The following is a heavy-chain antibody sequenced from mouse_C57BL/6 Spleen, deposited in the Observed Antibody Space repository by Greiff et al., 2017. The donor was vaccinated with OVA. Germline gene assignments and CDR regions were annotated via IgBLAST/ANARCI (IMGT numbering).Heavy chain of an antibody. Sequence: QVQLQQSGAELARPGASVRLSCKASGYTFTSYGISWVKQRTGQGLEWIGEIYPRSGNTYYNEKFKGKATLTADKSSSTAYMALRSLTSEDSAVYYCARGGGSSAPFDYWGQGTTLTVSS. V-gene: IGHV1-81*01. D-gene: IGHD1-1*01. CDR3: ARGGGSSAPFDY. J-gene: IGHJ2*01. CDR2: IYPRSGNT. CDR1: GYTFTSYG.